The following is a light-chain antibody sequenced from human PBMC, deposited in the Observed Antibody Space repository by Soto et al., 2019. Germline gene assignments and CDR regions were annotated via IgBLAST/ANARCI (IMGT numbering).Light chain of an antibody. CDR2: AAS. Sequence: DLHMPQPPPSVSASVGDRVTITCLASQGINNWLAWYQQKPGKVPELLIYAASSLQSGVPSRFSGSGSGTEFTLTISSLQPEDFATYYCQHYNSYSEAFGQGTKVDI. CDR3: QHYNSYSEA. V-gene: IGKV1-12*01. J-gene: IGKJ1*01. CDR1: QGINNW.